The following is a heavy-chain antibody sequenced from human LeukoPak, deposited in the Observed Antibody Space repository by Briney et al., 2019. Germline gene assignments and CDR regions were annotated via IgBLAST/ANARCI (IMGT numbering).Heavy chain of an antibody. CDR1: GFTFSDYY. CDR3: AKPHYGSGYNS. J-gene: IGHJ4*02. CDR2: ISSSGSTI. V-gene: IGHV3-11*01. Sequence: GGSLRLSCAASGFTFSDYYMSWIRQAPGKGLEWVSYISSSGSTIYYADSVKGRFTISRDNSRNTLYLQMNSLRAEDTAVYHCAKPHYGSGYNSWGQGTLVTVSS. D-gene: IGHD3-3*02.